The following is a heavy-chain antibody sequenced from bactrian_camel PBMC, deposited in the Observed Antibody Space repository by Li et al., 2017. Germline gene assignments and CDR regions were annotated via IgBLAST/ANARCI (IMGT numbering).Heavy chain of an antibody. CDR2: VDMKVGGPP. Sequence: QVQLVESGGGSVQAGAALRLSCKASGTVVSTWCMAWFRQAPGKEREGVADVDMKVGGPPWYADPVKGRFTISQDNAKNTLYLQMDSLKPEDTAMYYCAADRSLGFCYRPQPEGPGTQVTVS. CDR1: GTVVSTWC. V-gene: IGHV3-3*01. J-gene: IGHJ4*01. D-gene: IGHD3*01.